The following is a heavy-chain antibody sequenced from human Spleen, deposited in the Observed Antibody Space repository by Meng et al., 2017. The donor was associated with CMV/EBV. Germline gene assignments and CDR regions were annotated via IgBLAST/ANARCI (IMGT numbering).Heavy chain of an antibody. Sequence: GSLRLSCAASGFTVSSNYMSWVRQAPGKGLEWIGEINHSGSTYYTPSLQSRVTISIDTSKNQFSLTLSSVNAADAADYFCARVRPSGSRGYFDLWGQGTPVTVSS. CDR2: INHSGST. D-gene: IGHD1-26*01. V-gene: IGHV4-34*01. J-gene: IGHJ4*02. CDR1: GFTVSSNY. CDR3: ARVRPSGSRGYFDL.